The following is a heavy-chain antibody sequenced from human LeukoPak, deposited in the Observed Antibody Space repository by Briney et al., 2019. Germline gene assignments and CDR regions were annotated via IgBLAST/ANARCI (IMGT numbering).Heavy chain of an antibody. J-gene: IGHJ4*02. V-gene: IGHV3-23*01. D-gene: IGHD6-19*01. CDR2: IGGSGGST. Sequence: GGSLRLSCAASGFSFSSYAMSWARQAPGKGLEWGSGIGGSGGSTYYADSVKGRFTIARDNSKNTLYLQLHSLRAEDTAVYYCAIDSEEQWLVRGWDYWGQGTLVTVSS. CDR3: AIDSEEQWLVRGWDY. CDR1: GFSFSSYA.